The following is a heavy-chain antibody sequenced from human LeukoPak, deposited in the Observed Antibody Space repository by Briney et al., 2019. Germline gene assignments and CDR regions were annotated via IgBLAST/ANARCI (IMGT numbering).Heavy chain of an antibody. V-gene: IGHV3-15*01. D-gene: IGHD2/OR15-2a*01. Sequence: GGSLRLSCAASGFIFKNAFMHWVRQAPGQGWEWVGRIKSESDGGSIDYAAPARGRFIISRDDSKTTLYLQMHSLKTQDTAVYYCTTAFYCNDKGCFYFMDVWGKGTTATVSS. CDR1: GFIFKNAF. CDR3: TTAFYCNDKGCFYFMDV. CDR2: IKSESDGGSI. J-gene: IGHJ6*03.